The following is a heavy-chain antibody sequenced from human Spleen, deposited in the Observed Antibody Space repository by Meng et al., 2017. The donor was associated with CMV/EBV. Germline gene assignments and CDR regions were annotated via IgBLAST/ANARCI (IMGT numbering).Heavy chain of an antibody. V-gene: IGHV1-18*04. CDR1: GYTFSGHY. Sequence: ASVKVSCKASGYTFSGHYMHWVRQAPGQGLEWMGWITTYNGDTTYAQKFQGRVTVTTDTSTSTAYMELRSLTSDDTAVYYCGRGGSSAWYYYYAVDVWGQGTTVTVSS. D-gene: IGHD2-2*01. J-gene: IGHJ6*02. CDR3: GRGGSSAWYYYYAVDV. CDR2: ITTYNGDT.